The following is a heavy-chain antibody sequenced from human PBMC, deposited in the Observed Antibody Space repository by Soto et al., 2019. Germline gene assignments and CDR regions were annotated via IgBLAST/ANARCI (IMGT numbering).Heavy chain of an antibody. CDR1: GFTFSNAW. Sequence: GGSLRLSCAASGFTFSNAWMSWVRQAPGKGLEWVGRIKSKTDGGTTDYAAPVKGRFTISRDDSKNTLYLQMNSLKTEDTAVYYCTTGYGDYEYFAYWGQGTLVTVSS. CDR2: IKSKTDGGTT. CDR3: TTGYGDYEYFAY. J-gene: IGHJ4*02. D-gene: IGHD4-17*01. V-gene: IGHV3-15*01.